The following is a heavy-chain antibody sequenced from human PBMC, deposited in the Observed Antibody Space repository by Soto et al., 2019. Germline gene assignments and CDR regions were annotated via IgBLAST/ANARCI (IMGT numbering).Heavy chain of an antibody. CDR1: GGSFTSNNW. J-gene: IGHJ4*02. CDR2: IYRTGST. V-gene: IGHV4-4*02. D-gene: IGHD1-7*01. Sequence: QVQLQESGPGLVKPSGTLSLTCAVSGGSFTSNNWWTWVSQPPGQGLEWIGEIYRTGSTNYNPSLKSRVTISLDKSENQCSLNVTSLTAADTAVYYCASRDPGTSVDYWGQGTLVTVSS. CDR3: ASRDPGTSVDY.